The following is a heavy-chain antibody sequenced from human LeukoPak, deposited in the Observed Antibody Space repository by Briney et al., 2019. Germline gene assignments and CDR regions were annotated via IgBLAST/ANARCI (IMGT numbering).Heavy chain of an antibody. J-gene: IGHJ4*02. V-gene: IGHV3-53*01. Sequence: PGGSLRLSCAASGFTFSHYAMHWVRQAPGKGLEWVSVIYSGGSTYYADSVKGRFTISRDNSKNTLYLQMNSLRAEDTAVYYCARGGSGSYYYYFDYWGQGTLVTVSS. D-gene: IGHD3-10*01. CDR3: ARGGSGSYYYYFDY. CDR1: GFTFSHYA. CDR2: IYSGGST.